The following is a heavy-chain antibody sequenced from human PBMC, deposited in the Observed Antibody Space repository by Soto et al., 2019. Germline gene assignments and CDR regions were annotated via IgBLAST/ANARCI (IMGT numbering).Heavy chain of an antibody. CDR1: GFTFSSYS. Sequence: EVQLVESGGGLVKPGGSLRLSCAASGFTFSSYSMNWVRQAPGKGLEWVSSISSSSGYIYYADSVKGRFTISRDNAKNSLYLQMNSLRAEDTAVYYCARITYYYGSGSYSRWFDPWGQGTLVTVSS. D-gene: IGHD3-10*01. CDR3: ARITYYYGSGSYSRWFDP. J-gene: IGHJ5*02. CDR2: ISSSSGYI. V-gene: IGHV3-21*01.